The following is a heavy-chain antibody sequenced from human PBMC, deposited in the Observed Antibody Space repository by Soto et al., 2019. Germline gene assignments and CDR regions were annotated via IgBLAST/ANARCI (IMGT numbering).Heavy chain of an antibody. D-gene: IGHD3-22*01. CDR1: GGSFSGYY. CDR2: INHSGST. V-gene: IGHV4-34*01. CDR3: ASESYDSSGQYNWFDP. J-gene: IGHJ5*02. Sequence: SETLSLSCAVYGGSFSGYYWSWIRQPPGKGLEWIGEINHSGSTNYNPSLKSRVTISVDTSKNQFPLKLSSVTAADTAVYYCASESYDSSGQYNWFDPWGQGTLVTVSS.